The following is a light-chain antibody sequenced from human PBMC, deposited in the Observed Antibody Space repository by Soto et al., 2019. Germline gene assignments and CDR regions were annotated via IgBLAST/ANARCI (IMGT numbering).Light chain of an antibody. V-gene: IGKV1-39*01. J-gene: IGKJ2*01. Sequence: DIEMTQSPSSLSASVGDRVAITCRASQTISTYLNWYHQKPGTAPKLLIYTASSLQGGVPPRFSGNGSGTLFTLTLSSLQPEDSGIYYCQQSYSRSYTFGQGTKVDIK. CDR3: QQSYSRSYT. CDR1: QTISTY. CDR2: TAS.